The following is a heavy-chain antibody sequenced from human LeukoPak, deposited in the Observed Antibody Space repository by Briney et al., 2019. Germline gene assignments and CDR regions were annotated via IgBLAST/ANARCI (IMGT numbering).Heavy chain of an antibody. CDR2: IYYSGST. J-gene: IGHJ3*02. Sequence: SETLSLTCTVSGGSISSYYWSWLRQPPGKGLEGIGYIYYSGSTNYNPSLKSRVTISVDTSKNQFSLKLSSVTAADTAVYYCARPGGSYSAGAFDIWGQGTMVTVSS. CDR3: ARPGGSYSAGAFDI. V-gene: IGHV4-59*08. D-gene: IGHD1-26*01. CDR1: GGSISSYY.